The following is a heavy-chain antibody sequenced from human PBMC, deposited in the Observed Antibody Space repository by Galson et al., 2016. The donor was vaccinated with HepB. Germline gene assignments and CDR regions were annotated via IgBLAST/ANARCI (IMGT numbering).Heavy chain of an antibody. J-gene: IGHJ4*02. CDR3: ARLHWRGFGNSGTKYLFDN. D-gene: IGHD1-26*01. Sequence: PALVKPPQTLTLTCTFSGFSLRTNGVGVGWIRQPPGKALEWLALIFWDGDRHFSPSLQTRLTITKDNPKNQVVLTMTNMDPVDTATYYCARLHWRGFGNSGTKYLFDNWGQGTLVTVSA. CDR2: IFWDGDR. V-gene: IGHV2-5*02. CDR1: GFSLRTNGVG.